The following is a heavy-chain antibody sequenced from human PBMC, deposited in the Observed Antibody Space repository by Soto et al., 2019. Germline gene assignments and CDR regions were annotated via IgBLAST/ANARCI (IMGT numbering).Heavy chain of an antibody. CDR1: GYTFTSYD. V-gene: IGHV1-8*01. CDR3: AREGVVWSGYYSHAFDI. D-gene: IGHD3-3*01. Sequence: QVQLVQSGAEVKKPGASVKVSCKASGYTFTSYDINWVRQATGQGLEWMGWMNPNSGNTGYAQKFQGRVTMTRNTSISTAYMELSSLRSEDTAVYYCAREGVVWSGYYSHAFDIWGQGTMVTVSS. J-gene: IGHJ3*02. CDR2: MNPNSGNT.